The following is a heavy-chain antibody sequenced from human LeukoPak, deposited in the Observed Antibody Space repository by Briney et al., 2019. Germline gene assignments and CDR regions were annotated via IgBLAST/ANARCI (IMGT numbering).Heavy chain of an antibody. D-gene: IGHD2-15*01. CDR2: NSGSGGST. CDR1: GFTFNTYA. Sequence: GRSLRLSCAASGFTFNTYAMSWVRQAPGKGLEWVSSNSGSGGSTYYADSVKGRFTISRDNSKNTLYLQMNSLRAEDTAVYYCAKGPQPWWRDAFDIWGQGTMVTVSS. V-gene: IGHV3-23*01. J-gene: IGHJ3*02. CDR3: AKGPQPWWRDAFDI.